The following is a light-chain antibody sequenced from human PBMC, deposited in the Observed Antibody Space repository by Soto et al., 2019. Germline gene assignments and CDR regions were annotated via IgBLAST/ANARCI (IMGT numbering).Light chain of an antibody. CDR1: QSVNRY. CDR2: DAS. J-gene: IGKJ1*01. V-gene: IGKV3-11*01. CDR3: QQYNHWTPT. Sequence: ESVLTQSAATLSLSPVERATLSCRASQSVNRYLAWYQQKPGQAPRLLIYDASNRATGVPAGFSGSGSATDLTITISSLQLEDFEVYHCQQYNHWTPTLGPGNKV.